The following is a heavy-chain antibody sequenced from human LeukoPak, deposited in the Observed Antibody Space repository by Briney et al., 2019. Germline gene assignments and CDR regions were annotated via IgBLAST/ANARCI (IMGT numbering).Heavy chain of an antibody. Sequence: GASVKVSCKASGYTFTGYYMHWVRQAPGQGLEWMGWINPNSGGTNYAQKFQGRVTMTRDTSISTAYMELSRLRSDDTAVYYCARVVATTSSFFGYWGQGTLVTVSS. CDR3: ARVVATTSSFFGY. CDR2: INPNSGGT. D-gene: IGHD5-12*01. J-gene: IGHJ4*02. CDR1: GYTFTGYY. V-gene: IGHV1-2*02.